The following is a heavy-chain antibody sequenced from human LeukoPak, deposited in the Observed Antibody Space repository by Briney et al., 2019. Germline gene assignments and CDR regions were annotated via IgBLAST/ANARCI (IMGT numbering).Heavy chain of an antibody. V-gene: IGHV1-69*05. CDR2: IIPIFGTA. CDR1: GGIFSSYA. J-gene: IGHJ4*02. D-gene: IGHD3-10*01. Sequence: GASVKVSFKASGGIFSSYAISWVRQAPGQGLEWMGRIIPIFGTANYAQKFQGRVTITTDESTSTAYMELSSLRSEDTAVYYCATQLNYYYGSGSPGIFDYWGQGTLVTVSS. CDR3: ATQLNYYYGSGSPGIFDY.